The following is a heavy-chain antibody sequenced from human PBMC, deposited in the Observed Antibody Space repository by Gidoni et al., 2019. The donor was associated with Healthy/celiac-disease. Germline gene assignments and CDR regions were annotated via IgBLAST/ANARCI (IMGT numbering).Heavy chain of an antibody. V-gene: IGHV1-69-2*01. D-gene: IGHD6-13*01. J-gene: IGHJ6*02. CDR2: VDPEDGEK. CDR3: ATLDSPSTGIAAAGSRWGYYYYYGMDV. Sequence: EVQLVQSGAEVKKPGATVKISCKVSGYTFTDYYMHWVQQAPGKGLEWMGLVDPEDGEKIYAEKFQGRVTITADTSTDTAYMELSSLRSEDTAVYYCATLDSPSTGIAAAGSRWGYYYYYGMDVWGQGTTVTVSS. CDR1: GYTFTDYY.